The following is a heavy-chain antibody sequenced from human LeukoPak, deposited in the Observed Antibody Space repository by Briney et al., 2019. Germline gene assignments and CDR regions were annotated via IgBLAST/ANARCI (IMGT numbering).Heavy chain of an antibody. CDR2: IYYSGST. CDR3: ARVAGSGRSNWFDP. J-gene: IGHJ5*02. Sequence: SETLSLTCTVSGGSISSYYWSWIRQPPGKGLEWIGYIYYSGSTNYNPSLKSRVTISVDTSKNQFSLKLSSVTAADTAVYYCARVAGSGRSNWFDPWGQGTLVTVSS. D-gene: IGHD3-10*01. CDR1: GGSISSYY. V-gene: IGHV4-59*01.